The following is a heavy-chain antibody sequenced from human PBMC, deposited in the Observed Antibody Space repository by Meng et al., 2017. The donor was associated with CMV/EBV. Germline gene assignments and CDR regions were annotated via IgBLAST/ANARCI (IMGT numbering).Heavy chain of an antibody. CDR1: GDSVSSNSAA. D-gene: IGHD5-18*01. CDR2: TYYRSKWYN. Sequence: SETLSLTCAISGDSVSSNSAAWNWIRQSPSRGLEWLGRTYYRSKWYNDYAVSVKSRITINPDTSKNQFSLKLNSVTPEDTAVYYWARGGGDTAMVDYWGQGTLVTVSS. J-gene: IGHJ4*02. V-gene: IGHV6-1*01. CDR3: ARGGGDTAMVDY.